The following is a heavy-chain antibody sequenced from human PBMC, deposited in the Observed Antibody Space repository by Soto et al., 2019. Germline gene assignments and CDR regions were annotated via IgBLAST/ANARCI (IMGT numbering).Heavy chain of an antibody. CDR3: VKDVWDY. Sequence: GGSLRLSCAASGFTFSGSTMNWVRQAPGKGLEWVAVIGNSGDGTHYADSVKGRFTISRDNSKNTLYLQMESLRAEDTAVYYCVKDVWDYWGQGVLVTVSS. CDR1: GFTFSGST. V-gene: IGHV3-23*01. D-gene: IGHD2-21*01. J-gene: IGHJ4*02. CDR2: IGNSGDGT.